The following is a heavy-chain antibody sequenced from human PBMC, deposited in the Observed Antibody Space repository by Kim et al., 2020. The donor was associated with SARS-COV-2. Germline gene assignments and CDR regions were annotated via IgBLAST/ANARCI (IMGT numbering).Heavy chain of an antibody. V-gene: IGHV1-46*01. Sequence: ASVKVSCKASGYRFTDYYMHWVRQAPGQGLEWMGLIIPSNGGTHNVERFQGRVTVTSDTSTNTVYMELSSLTSDDTAMYYCILVEGGRGVIWGQGTLITVSS. J-gene: IGHJ4*02. CDR3: ILVEGGRGVI. CDR1: GYRFTDYY. D-gene: IGHD3-10*01. CDR2: IIPSNGGT.